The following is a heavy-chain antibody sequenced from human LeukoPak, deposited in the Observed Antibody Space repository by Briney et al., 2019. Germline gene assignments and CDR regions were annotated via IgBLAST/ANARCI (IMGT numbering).Heavy chain of an antibody. J-gene: IGHJ5*02. Sequence: KSSETLSLTCTVSGGSISSYYWSWIRQPPGKGLEWIGYIYYSGSTNYKPSLKRRVTISVDTSKNQFSLKLSSVTAADTAVYYCARGGYYGSGNDFRFDPWGQGTLVTVSS. CDR2: IYYSGST. CDR1: GGSISSYY. CDR3: ARGGYYGSGNDFRFDP. D-gene: IGHD3-10*01. V-gene: IGHV4-59*01.